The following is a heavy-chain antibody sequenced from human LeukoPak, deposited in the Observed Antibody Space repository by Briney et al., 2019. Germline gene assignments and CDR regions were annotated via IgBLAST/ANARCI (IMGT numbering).Heavy chain of an antibody. CDR3: ARDIY. CDR1: GGSFSGYY. CDR2: INHSGST. Sequence: SETLSLTCAVYGGSFSGYYWSWIRQPPGKGLEWIGEINHSGSTNYIPSLKSRVTISVDTSKNQFSLKLSSVTAADAAVYYCARDIYWGQGTLVTVSS. V-gene: IGHV4-34*01. J-gene: IGHJ4*02.